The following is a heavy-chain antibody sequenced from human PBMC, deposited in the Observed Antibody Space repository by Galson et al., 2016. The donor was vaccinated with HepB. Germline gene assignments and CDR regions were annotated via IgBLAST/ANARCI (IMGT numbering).Heavy chain of an antibody. Sequence: SVKVSCKASGYTFSNYAIHWVRQAPGQRLEWMASINARIGSKKHAQKFQGRVTITRDTSATTAYMELSNLRSEDTAIYYCARDVSARRGFDIWGQGTKVTVTS. CDR1: GYTFSNYA. D-gene: IGHD3-10*01. CDR2: INARIGSK. CDR3: ARDVSARRGFDI. J-gene: IGHJ3*02. V-gene: IGHV1-3*01.